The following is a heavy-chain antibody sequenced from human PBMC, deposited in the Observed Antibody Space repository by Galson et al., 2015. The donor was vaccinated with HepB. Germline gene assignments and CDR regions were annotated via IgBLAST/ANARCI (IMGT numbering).Heavy chain of an antibody. V-gene: IGHV1-3*01. CDR2: INAGNGNT. D-gene: IGHD2-21*01. CDR3: ARERIAVSAFDP. J-gene: IGHJ5*02. Sequence: SVKVSCKASGYTFTSYAMHWVRQAPGQRLEWMGWINAGNGNTKYSQKFQGRVTITRDTSASTAYMELSSLRSEDTAVYYCARERIAVSAFDPWGQGTLVTVSS. CDR1: GYTFTSYA.